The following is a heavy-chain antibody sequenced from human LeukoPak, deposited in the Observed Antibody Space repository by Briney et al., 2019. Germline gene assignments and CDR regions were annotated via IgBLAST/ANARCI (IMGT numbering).Heavy chain of an antibody. V-gene: IGHV4-39*07. D-gene: IGHD6-19*01. Sequence: PSETLSLTCTVSGGSISSSSYYWGWIRQPPGKGLEWIGSIYYSGSTYYNPSLKSRVTISVDTSKNQFSLKLSSVTAADTAVYYCARRSFRRDHSSGWYGVSNDYYYMDVWGKGTTVTISS. CDR2: IYYSGST. CDR1: GGSISSSSYY. J-gene: IGHJ6*03. CDR3: ARRSFRRDHSSGWYGVSNDYYYMDV.